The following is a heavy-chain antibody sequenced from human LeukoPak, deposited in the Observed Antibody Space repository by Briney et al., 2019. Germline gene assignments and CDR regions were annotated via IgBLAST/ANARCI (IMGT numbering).Heavy chain of an antibody. Sequence: GASVKVSCKASGYTFTGYHMHWVRQAPGQGLEWVGWINPNSGGTKYAQKFQGRVTMTRDTSISTAYMELSRLTSADTAVYYCARTWGDGYNYPVENWGQGTLVTVSS. CDR3: ARTWGDGYNYPVEN. CDR1: GYTFTGYH. J-gene: IGHJ4*02. CDR2: INPNSGGT. D-gene: IGHD5-24*01. V-gene: IGHV1-2*02.